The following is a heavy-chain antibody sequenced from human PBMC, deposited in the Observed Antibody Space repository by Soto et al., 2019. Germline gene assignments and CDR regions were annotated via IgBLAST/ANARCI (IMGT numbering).Heavy chain of an antibody. D-gene: IGHD3-10*01. V-gene: IGHV3-23*04. CDR3: AKDRAFWFGEGGWFDP. J-gene: IGHJ5*02. CDR2: IGGSGGRT. Sequence: EVQLVESGGGLVQPGGSLRLSCAASGFIFDSFALSWVRQAPGKGLEWVSGIGGSGGRTHYADSVKGRFTISRDNSKNTLYLQMISLSAEDTAIYYCAKDRAFWFGEGGWFDPWGQGTLVTVSS. CDR1: GFIFDSFA.